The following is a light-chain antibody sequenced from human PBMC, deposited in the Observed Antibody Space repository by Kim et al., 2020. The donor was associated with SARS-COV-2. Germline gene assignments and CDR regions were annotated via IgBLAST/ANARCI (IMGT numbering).Light chain of an antibody. Sequence: EVVLTQSPATLSLSPGERATLSCRASQDVSVFLDWYQQKPGQAPRLLIYDTSDRATGIPARFSGSGSGTDFTLTISSLEPEDFGVYYCQQRASWPIPFGQGTRLEIK. CDR2: DTS. J-gene: IGKJ5*01. CDR1: QDVSVF. CDR3: QQRASWPIP. V-gene: IGKV3D-11*01.